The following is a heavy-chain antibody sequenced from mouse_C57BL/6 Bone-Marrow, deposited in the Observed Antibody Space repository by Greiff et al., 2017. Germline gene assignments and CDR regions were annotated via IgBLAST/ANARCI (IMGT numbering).Heavy chain of an antibody. CDR3: AREGDYYGSSYFDY. Sequence: QVQLQQSGAELARPGASVQLFCKASGYTFTSYGISWVKQRTGQGLEWIGEIYPRSGNTYYNEKFKGKATLTADKSSSTAYMELRSLTSEDSAVYFCAREGDYYGSSYFDYWGQGTTLTVSS. D-gene: IGHD1-1*01. CDR1: GYTFTSYG. CDR2: IYPRSGNT. V-gene: IGHV1-81*01. J-gene: IGHJ2*01.